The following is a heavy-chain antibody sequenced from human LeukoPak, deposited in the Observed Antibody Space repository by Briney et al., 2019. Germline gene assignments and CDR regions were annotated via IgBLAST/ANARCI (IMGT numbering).Heavy chain of an antibody. CDR2: ISGSGGST. CDR1: GFTFSSYA. D-gene: IGHD1-26*01. Sequence: GGSLRLSCAASGFTFSSYAMSWVRQAPGKGLEWVSAISGSGGSTYYADSVKGRFTISRDNSKSTLYLQMNSLRAEDTAVYYCAKDRGWELLPGYYPGYWGQGTLVTVSS. J-gene: IGHJ4*02. V-gene: IGHV3-23*01. CDR3: AKDRGWELLPGYYPGY.